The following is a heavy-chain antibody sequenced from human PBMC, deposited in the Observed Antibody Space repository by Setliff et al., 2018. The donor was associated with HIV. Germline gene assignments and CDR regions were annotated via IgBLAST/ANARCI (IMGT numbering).Heavy chain of an antibody. CDR2: IYPGDSDS. J-gene: IGHJ6*03. Sequence: GESLKISCQGFGYNFMTYWIAWVRQRPGKGLEWMGIIYPGDSDSRYSPSFQGQVTISADKSISTAYLQWSSLKASDTAMYYCARHRPFSGSYTTYYYYMDVWGKGTTVTVSS. D-gene: IGHD1-26*01. V-gene: IGHV5-51*01. CDR3: ARHRPFSGSYTTYYYYMDV. CDR1: GYNFMTYW.